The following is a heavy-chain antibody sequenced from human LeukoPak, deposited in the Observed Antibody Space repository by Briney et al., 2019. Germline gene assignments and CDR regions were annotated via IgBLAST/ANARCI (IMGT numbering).Heavy chain of an antibody. J-gene: IGHJ2*01. CDR1: GFIFSDYY. D-gene: IGHD6-13*01. Sequence: GGSLRLSCAASGFIFSDYYMSWIRQAPGKGLEWVSYISSSGSTKYYADSVKGRFTISRDNAKNSLYLQMNSLRAEDTAVYYCAKDREIAAAGTGDWYFDLWGRGTLVTVSS. CDR3: AKDREIAAAGTGDWYFDL. CDR2: ISSSGSTK. V-gene: IGHV3-11*04.